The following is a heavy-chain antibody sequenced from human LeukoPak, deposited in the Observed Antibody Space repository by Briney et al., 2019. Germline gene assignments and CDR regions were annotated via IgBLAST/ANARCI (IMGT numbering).Heavy chain of an antibody. D-gene: IGHD3-10*01. CDR2: IDEFGRAT. CDR3: TRDLVLGSGSYGH. Sequence: GGSLRLSCAASGFSLSENWMHWVRQAPGQGLVWVSRIDEFGRATFYADSVKGRFTISRDDATNTVYLQMNSLRADDTAIYCCTRDLVLGSGSYGHWGQGTLVTVSA. CDR1: GFSLSENW. V-gene: IGHV3-74*01. J-gene: IGHJ1*01.